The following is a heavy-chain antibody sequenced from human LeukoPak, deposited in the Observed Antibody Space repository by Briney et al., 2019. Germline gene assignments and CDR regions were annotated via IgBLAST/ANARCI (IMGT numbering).Heavy chain of an antibody. Sequence: SETLSLTCTVSGGSISSSYWSWIRQPPGQGLEWIGYIRYSGSTNYNPSLKSRVTISVDTSKNQFSLRLSSVTAADTAVYYCETTINYYDSSGHYYNWFDPWGQGTLVTVSS. J-gene: IGHJ5*02. CDR2: IRYSGST. CDR3: ETTINYYDSSGHYYNWFDP. D-gene: IGHD3-22*01. CDR1: GGSISSSY. V-gene: IGHV4-59*01.